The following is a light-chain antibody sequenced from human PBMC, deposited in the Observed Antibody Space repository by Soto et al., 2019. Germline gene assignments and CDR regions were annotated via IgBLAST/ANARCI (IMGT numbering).Light chain of an antibody. V-gene: IGLV2-14*01. CDR2: DVT. J-gene: IGLJ1*01. CDR3: SSYTSIITYV. Sequence: QSVLAQPASVSGSPGQSITISCTGTSSDVGGYNFVSWYQQHPDKAPKLMIYDVTNRPSGVSNRFSGSKSGNTASLTISGLQAEDEADYYCSSYTSIITYVFGTGTKVTVL. CDR1: SSDVGGYNF.